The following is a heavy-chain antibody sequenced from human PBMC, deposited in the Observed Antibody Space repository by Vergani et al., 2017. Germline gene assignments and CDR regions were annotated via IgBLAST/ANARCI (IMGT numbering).Heavy chain of an antibody. V-gene: IGHV4-39*07. CDR3: ARERGRGTYYYDSSGYYASDAFDI. D-gene: IGHD3-22*01. CDR2: IYYSGST. J-gene: IGHJ3*02. Sequence: QLQLQESGPGLVKPSETLSLTCTVSGGSISSSSYYWGWIRQPPGKGLEWIGSIYYSGSTNYNPSLKSRVTISVDTSKNQFSLKLSSVTAADTAVYYCARERGRGTYYYDSSGYYASDAFDIWGQGTMVTVSS. CDR1: GGSISSSSYY.